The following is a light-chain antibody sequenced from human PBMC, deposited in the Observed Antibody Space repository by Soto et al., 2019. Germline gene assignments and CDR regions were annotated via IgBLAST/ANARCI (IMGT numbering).Light chain of an antibody. Sequence: ETVLTQSPGTLSLSPGESATLSCRASQSLRSTYLAWYQQKPGQAPRLLIYGASNRATGVPDRFSGSGSGTDFTLTINRLDPEDFAVYYCQQYGSSPVTFGQGTKLELK. V-gene: IGKV3-20*01. CDR1: QSLRSTY. CDR2: GAS. J-gene: IGKJ2*01. CDR3: QQYGSSPVT.